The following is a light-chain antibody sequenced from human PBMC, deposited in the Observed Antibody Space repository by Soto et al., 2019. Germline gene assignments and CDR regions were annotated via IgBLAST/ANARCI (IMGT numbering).Light chain of an antibody. CDR1: NIGTKS. CDR3: QVYDRSADQVI. Sequence: SYILTQSPSVSVAPGQTATITCGANNIGTKSVHWYQQKPGQAPELVVYDDADRPSGIPERGSGSNSGNTAALTIRRVEAGDEADYYCQVYDRSADQVIFGGGTKLTVL. V-gene: IGLV3-21*02. J-gene: IGLJ2*01. CDR2: DDA.